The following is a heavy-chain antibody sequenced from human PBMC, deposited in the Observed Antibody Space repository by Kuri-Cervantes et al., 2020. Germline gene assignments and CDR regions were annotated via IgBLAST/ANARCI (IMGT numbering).Heavy chain of an antibody. CDR3: ARIYCSSTSCWADY. D-gene: IGHD2-2*01. J-gene: IGHJ4*02. V-gene: IGHV4-59*01. Sequence: GSLRLSCTVSGGSISYYYWGWIRQPAGKGLEWIGTIYYSGSTYYNPSLKSRVTISVDTSKNQFSLKLSSVTAADTAVYYCARIYCSSTSCWADYWGQGTLVTVSS. CDR1: GGSISYYY. CDR2: IYYSGST.